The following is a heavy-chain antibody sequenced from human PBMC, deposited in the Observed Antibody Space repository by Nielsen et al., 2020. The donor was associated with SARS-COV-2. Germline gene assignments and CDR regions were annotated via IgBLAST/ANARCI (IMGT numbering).Heavy chain of an antibody. J-gene: IGHJ5*02. Sequence: SVKVSCKASGGTFRDYGIIWVRQAPGQGLEWMGGINPMYVTSHYAQNFQGRVTITADESTSTVYMELGSLTSEDTAVYFCARNSLNNGWPRGTAFDPWGQGTLVTVSS. D-gene: IGHD6-19*01. CDR2: INPMYVTS. CDR1: GGTFRDYG. V-gene: IGHV1-69*13. CDR3: ARNSLNNGWPRGTAFDP.